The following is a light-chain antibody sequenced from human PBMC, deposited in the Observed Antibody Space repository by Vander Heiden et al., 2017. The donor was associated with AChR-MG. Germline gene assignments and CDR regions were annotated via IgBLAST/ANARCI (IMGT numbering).Light chain of an antibody. V-gene: IGKV1-39*01. Sequence: DIQMTQSPSSLSASVGDRVTITCRASQSISSYLNWYQQKPGKAPKLLIYEASSLQSGVPSRFSGSGSGTDFTLTISRLQPEDFATYSCQQSDSTPRTFGQGTKVEIK. CDR3: QQSDSTPRT. CDR2: EAS. J-gene: IGKJ1*01. CDR1: QSISSY.